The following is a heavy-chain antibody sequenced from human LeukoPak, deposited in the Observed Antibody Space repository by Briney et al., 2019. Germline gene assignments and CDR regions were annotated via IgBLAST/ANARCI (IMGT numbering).Heavy chain of an antibody. CDR2: IYYSGST. V-gene: IGHV4-59*01. CDR3: ATDVLGLVPYYFDF. D-gene: IGHD3-10*02. Sequence: WETLSLTCAVSGGSISRYYWNWIRQPPGKGLEWSGYIYYSGSTNYNPSLKSRVTISIDTSKNQLSLQLRSVTAADTAVYYCATDVLGLVPYYFDFCGQGTLVTVSS. J-gene: IGHJ4*02. CDR1: GGSISRYY.